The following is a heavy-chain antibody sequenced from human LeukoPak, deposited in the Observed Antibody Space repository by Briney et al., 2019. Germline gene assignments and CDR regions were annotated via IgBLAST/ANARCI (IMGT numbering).Heavy chain of an antibody. CDR2: VYRTGST. V-gene: IGHV4-39*02. D-gene: IGHD6-19*01. J-gene: IGHJ4*02. Sequence: SETLSLTCTVSGGSISSTSYHWGWIRQPPGKGLEWIGSVYRTGSTHYNPSLNSRVTISVDTSKNQLSLKLTSVTAADTAVYHCARDRGNGWAFDYWGQGTLVTVSS. CDR1: GGSISSTSYH. CDR3: ARDRGNGWAFDY.